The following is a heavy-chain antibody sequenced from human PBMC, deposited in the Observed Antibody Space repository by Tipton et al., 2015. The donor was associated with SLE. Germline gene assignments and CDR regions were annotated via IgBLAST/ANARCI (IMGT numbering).Heavy chain of an antibody. J-gene: IGHJ6*03. CDR3: AREGKIVVPLRAYYYVDV. CDR1: GGSISSYY. Sequence: PGLVKPSETLFLTCTVSGGSISSYYWSWIRQPPGKGLEWIGNVFYSGITNDNPPLKSRITISVDSSKNQFSLRLNSVTAADTAVYYCAREGKIVVPLRAYYYVDVWGKGTTVTVSS. D-gene: IGHD2-2*01. CDR2: VFYSGIT. V-gene: IGHV4-59*01.